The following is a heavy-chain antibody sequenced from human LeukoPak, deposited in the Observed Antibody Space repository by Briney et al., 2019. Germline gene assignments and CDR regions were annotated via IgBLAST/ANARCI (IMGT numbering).Heavy chain of an antibody. CDR3: ARTEYDILAFYGMDV. D-gene: IGHD3-9*01. CDR2: ISYDGSNK. V-gene: IGHV3-30-3*01. CDR1: GFTFSSYA. J-gene: IGHJ6*02. Sequence: GGSLRLSCAASGFTFSSYAMHWVRQAPGKGLEWVAVISYDGSNKYYADSVKGRFTISRDNSKNTLYLQMNSLRAEDTAVYYCARTEYDILAFYGMDVWGQGTTVTVSS.